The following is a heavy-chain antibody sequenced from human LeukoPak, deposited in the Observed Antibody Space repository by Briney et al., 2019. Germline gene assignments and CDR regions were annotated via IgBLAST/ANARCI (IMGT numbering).Heavy chain of an antibody. CDR3: ARVRYYGSGTYYHYSGMDV. V-gene: IGHV4-31*03. D-gene: IGHD3-10*01. J-gene: IGHJ6*02. Sequence: SQTLSLTCTVSGGSISSGGYYWSWIRQHPGEGLEWIGYIYYSGSTYYNPSLKSRVTISVDTSENQFSLKLGSVTAADTAVYYCARVRYYGSGTYYHYSGMDVWGQGTTVTVSS. CDR1: GGSISSGGYY. CDR2: IYYSGST.